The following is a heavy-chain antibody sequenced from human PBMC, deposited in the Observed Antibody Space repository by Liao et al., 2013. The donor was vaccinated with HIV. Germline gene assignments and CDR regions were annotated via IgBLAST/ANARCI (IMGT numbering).Heavy chain of an antibody. D-gene: IGHD1-26*01. CDR2: INHSGRT. CDR1: GGSISSGSYY. CDR3: ARVQWXPAPNWYSDL. J-gene: IGHJ2*01. Sequence: QVQLQESGPGLVKPSETLSLTCTVSGGSISSGSYYWSWIRQPAGKGLEWIGEINHSGRTNYNPSLKSRVSISADTSSNHVSLKLTSVTAADTAVYYCARVQWXPAPNWYSDLWGRGTLVIVSS. V-gene: IGHV4-61*10.